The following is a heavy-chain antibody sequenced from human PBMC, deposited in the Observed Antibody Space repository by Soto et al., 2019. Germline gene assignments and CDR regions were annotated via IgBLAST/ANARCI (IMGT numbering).Heavy chain of an antibody. D-gene: IGHD6-19*01. V-gene: IGHV1-3*01. J-gene: IGHJ5*02. CDR3: ARDRGSSSGWYNWFDP. CDR1: GYTFTSYA. Sequence: ASVKVSCKASGYTFTSYAMHWVRQAPGQRLEWMGWINAGNGNTKYSQKFQGRVTITRDTSASTAYMELSSLRSEDTAVYYCARDRGSSSGWYNWFDPWGQGTLVTVSS. CDR2: INAGNGNT.